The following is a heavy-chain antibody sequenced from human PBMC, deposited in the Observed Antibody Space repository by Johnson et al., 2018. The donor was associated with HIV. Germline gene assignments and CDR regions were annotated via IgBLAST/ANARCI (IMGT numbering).Heavy chain of an antibody. CDR2: ISWNSDTI. Sequence: EVQLVESGGGLVQPGGSLRLSCAASGFTVSSNYMSWVRQAPGKGLEWVSGISWNSDTIGYADSVKGRFVISRDNAKNSLYLQMNSLRAEDTALYYCAKGGPLFVDAFDIWGQGTMVTVSS. V-gene: IGHV3-9*01. CDR1: GFTVSSNY. CDR3: AKGGPLFVDAFDI. J-gene: IGHJ3*02. D-gene: IGHD3-3*01.